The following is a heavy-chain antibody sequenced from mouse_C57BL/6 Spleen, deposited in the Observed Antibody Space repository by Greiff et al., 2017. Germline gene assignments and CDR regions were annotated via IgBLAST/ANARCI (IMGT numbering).Heavy chain of an antibody. CDR2: IYPGDGDT. J-gene: IGHJ4*01. Sequence: QVQLKESGAELVKPGASVKISCKASGYAFSSYWMNWVKQRPGKGLEWIGQIYPGDGDTNYNGKFKGKATLTADKSSSTAYMQLSSLTSEDSAVYFCARRGGLRRDYYAMDYWGQGTSVTVSS. CDR3: ARRGGLRRDYYAMDY. CDR1: GYAFSSYW. D-gene: IGHD2-4*01. V-gene: IGHV1-80*01.